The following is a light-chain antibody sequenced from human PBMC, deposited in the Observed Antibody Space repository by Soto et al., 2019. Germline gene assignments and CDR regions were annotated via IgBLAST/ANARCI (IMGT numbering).Light chain of an antibody. V-gene: IGLV2-14*01. J-gene: IGLJ1*01. Sequence: QSALTQPASVSGSPGQSITISCTGTSSDVGGYNYVSWYQQHPGKAPKLMIYEVSNRPSGVSNRFSGSKSGNTASLTLSGLQAEDEADYYGSSYTSSITYVFGTGTKVTVL. CDR1: SSDVGGYNY. CDR3: SSYTSSITYV. CDR2: EVS.